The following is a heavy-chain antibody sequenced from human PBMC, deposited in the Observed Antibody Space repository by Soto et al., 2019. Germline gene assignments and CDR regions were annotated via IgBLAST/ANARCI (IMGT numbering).Heavy chain of an antibody. Sequence: QVQLVESGGGVVQPGRSLRLSCAASGFMFSGFGMHWVRQAPGKGLQWVAGISKDGSKKYYADSVKGRFTISRDNSKKTLYLQMNSLRAEDTAVYYCANPSGYYFGLGSNDEASDMWGQGTGVTVFS. CDR3: ANPSGYYFGLGSNDEASDM. CDR2: ISKDGSKK. V-gene: IGHV3-30*18. D-gene: IGHD3-10*01. CDR1: GFMFSGFG. J-gene: IGHJ3*02.